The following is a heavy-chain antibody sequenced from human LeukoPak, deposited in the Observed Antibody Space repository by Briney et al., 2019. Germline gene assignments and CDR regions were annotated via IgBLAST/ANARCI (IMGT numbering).Heavy chain of an antibody. J-gene: IGHJ4*02. V-gene: IGHV3-7*01. CDR3: ASGPPYGSRSHYFDY. CDR2: VRKYASES. D-gene: IGHD3-10*01. CDR1: GFTFSNTW. Sequence: GGSLRLSCAASGFTFSNTWMTWGRQAPGKGLEWVASVRKYASESSYVDSVKDRFTIPRDNARNSLYLQMDSLRVEATAVYDCASGPPYGSRSHYFDYWGQGTLVTVSS.